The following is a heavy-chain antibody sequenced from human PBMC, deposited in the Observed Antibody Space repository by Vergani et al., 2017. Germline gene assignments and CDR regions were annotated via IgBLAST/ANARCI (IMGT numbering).Heavy chain of an antibody. CDR3: ARGGGGSSSSGWYFDL. V-gene: IGHV7-4-1*01. CDR2: INTNTGNP. D-gene: IGHD6-6*01. CDR1: GYTFTSYA. J-gene: IGHJ2*01. Sequence: QVQLVQSGSELKKPGASVKVSCKASGYTFTSYAMNWVRQAPGQGLEWMGWINTNTGNPTYAQGFTGRFVFSLDTSVSAAYLQICSLKAEDTAVYYGARGGGGSSSSGWYFDLWGRGTLVTVSS.